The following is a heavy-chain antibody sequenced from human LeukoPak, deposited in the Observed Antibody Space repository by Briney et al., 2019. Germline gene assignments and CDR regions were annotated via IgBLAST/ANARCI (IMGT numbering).Heavy chain of an antibody. J-gene: IGHJ4*02. CDR2: MNPNSGNT. V-gene: IGHV1-8*01. CDR1: GYTFTSYD. D-gene: IGHD2-15*01. Sequence: ASVKVSCKASGYTFTSYDINWVRQATGQGLEWMGWMNPNSGNTGYAQKFQGRVTMTRDTSISTAYMELSRLRSDDTAVYYCARAVVAATRYFDYWGQGTLVTVSS. CDR3: ARAVVAATRYFDY.